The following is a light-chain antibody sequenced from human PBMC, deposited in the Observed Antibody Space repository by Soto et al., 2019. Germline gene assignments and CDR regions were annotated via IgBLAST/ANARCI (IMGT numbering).Light chain of an antibody. Sequence: EIVLTQSPATLSVSPGERATLSCRASQSVSSHLFWYQQKSGQAPRLLIYDAFNRATGIPARFSGSGSGTDFTLTISSLEPEDFGVYYCQHRSIWPVSFGQGTRLEI. V-gene: IGKV3-11*01. CDR2: DAF. J-gene: IGKJ5*01. CDR1: QSVSSH. CDR3: QHRSIWPVS.